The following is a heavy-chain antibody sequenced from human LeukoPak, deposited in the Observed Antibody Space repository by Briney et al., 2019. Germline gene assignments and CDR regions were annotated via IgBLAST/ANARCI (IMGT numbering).Heavy chain of an antibody. CDR1: GYTFIAYY. D-gene: IGHD2-2*01. CDR3: ARDSCSSTSCRSIDDY. CDR2: INSNSGGT. V-gene: IGHV1-2*02. J-gene: IGHJ4*02. Sequence: TVKVSCKASGYTFIAYYMHWVRQPPGQGLEWMRWINSNSGGTNYAQKFQGRVTMTRDTSISTVYTELSRLRSDDTAVYYCARDSCSSTSCRSIDDYWGKGTLVTVS.